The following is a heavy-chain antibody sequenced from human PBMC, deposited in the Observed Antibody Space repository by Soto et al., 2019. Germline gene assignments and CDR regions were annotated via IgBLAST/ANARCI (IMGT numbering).Heavy chain of an antibody. CDR2: LIASGESP. CDR3: AKDLHGSGWSFDQ. CDR1: GFTFSTQA. V-gene: IGHV3-23*01. J-gene: IGHJ4*02. Sequence: GGSLRLSCSASGFTFSTQAMAWVRQAPGKGLEWVSALIASGESPDYADSVRGRFTISRDNSKKTLYLQMNSLRADDTAVYYCAKDLHGSGWSFDQWGQGTVVTVSS. D-gene: IGHD6-19*01.